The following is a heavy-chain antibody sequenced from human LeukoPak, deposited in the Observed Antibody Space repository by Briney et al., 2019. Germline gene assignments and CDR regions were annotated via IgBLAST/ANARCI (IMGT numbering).Heavy chain of an antibody. CDR1: GGSISSGGYY. V-gene: IGHV4-31*03. D-gene: IGHD5-12*01. CDR3: ARFLVSGYVPD. J-gene: IGHJ4*02. Sequence: SQTLSLTCTVSGGSISSGGYYWSWIRQHPGKGLEWIGYIYYSGSTYYNPSLKSRVTISVDTSKNQFSLKLSSVPAADTAVYYSARFLVSGYVPDWGQGTLVTVSS. CDR2: IYYSGST.